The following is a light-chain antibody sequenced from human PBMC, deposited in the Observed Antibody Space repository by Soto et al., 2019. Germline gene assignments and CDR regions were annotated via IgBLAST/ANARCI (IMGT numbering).Light chain of an antibody. V-gene: IGKV3-15*01. J-gene: IGKJ4*01. CDR2: DVS. CDR1: QGVTTN. Sequence: EIVLTQSPGTLSVSPGGRATRSCRAAQGVTTNFAWYQQKSGQSPRLLIYDVSNRATGIPARFSGSGSGTEFTLTISSLQSEDFAVYYCQQYNNWPLTFGGGTKVDIK. CDR3: QQYNNWPLT.